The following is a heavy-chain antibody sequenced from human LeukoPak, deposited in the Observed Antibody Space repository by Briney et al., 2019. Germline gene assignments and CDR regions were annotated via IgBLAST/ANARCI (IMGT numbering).Heavy chain of an antibody. CDR2: IIPIFGTA. CDR3: ASSMDIVATGHWFDP. Sequence: ASVKVSCKASGGTFSSYAISWVRQAPGQGFEWMGGIIPIFGTADYAQKFQGRVTITADKSTSTAYMELSSLRSEDTAVYYCASSMDIVATGHWFDPWGQGTLVTVSS. CDR1: GGTFSSYA. J-gene: IGHJ5*02. D-gene: IGHD5-12*01. V-gene: IGHV1-69*06.